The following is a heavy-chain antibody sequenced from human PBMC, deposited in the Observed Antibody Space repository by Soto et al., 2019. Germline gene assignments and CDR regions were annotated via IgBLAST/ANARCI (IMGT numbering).Heavy chain of an antibody. CDR2: ITDSGSDT. D-gene: IGHD2-2*01. V-gene: IGHV3-23*01. Sequence: EVQVLESGGGLVQPGGSLRLSCAASGFTFNNYAMGWVRQAPGKGLEWVSAITDSGSDTYYVDSVKGRFTISRVNSKNTLYLQMNSLRAEDTAVYYCAKLGSSSWSPHYYFDYWGQGTLVTVSS. CDR1: GFTFNNYA. CDR3: AKLGSSSWSPHYYFDY. J-gene: IGHJ4*02.